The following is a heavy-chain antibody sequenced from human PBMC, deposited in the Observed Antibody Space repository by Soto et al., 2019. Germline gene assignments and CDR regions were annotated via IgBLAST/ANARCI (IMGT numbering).Heavy chain of an antibody. V-gene: IGHV4-30-2*01. Sequence: TLSLTCAVSGGSVKSAGYSCMLILQPPVNGLEWIGYIYHSGSTYYNPSLKSRVTISLDRSNNHFSLKLSSVTAADTAVYYCARVPIYYDSSGYYHYGTFDIWGQGTMVTVSS. CDR2: IYHSGST. CDR3: ARVPIYYDSSGYYHYGTFDI. D-gene: IGHD3-22*01. CDR1: GGSVKSAGYS. J-gene: IGHJ3*02.